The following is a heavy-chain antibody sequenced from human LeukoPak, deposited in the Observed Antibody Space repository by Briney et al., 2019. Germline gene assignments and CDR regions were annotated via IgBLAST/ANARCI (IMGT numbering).Heavy chain of an antibody. J-gene: IGHJ4*02. Sequence: GGSLRLSCAASGFTFSSYSMNWVRQAPGKGLEWVSSISSSSSYIYYADSVKGRFTISRDNAKNSLYLQMNSLRAEDTAVYYCARDGGVRYYYDSSGYYYFDYWGQGTLVTVSS. D-gene: IGHD3-22*01. CDR3: ARDGGVRYYYDSSGYYYFDY. V-gene: IGHV3-21*01. CDR1: GFTFSSYS. CDR2: ISSSSSYI.